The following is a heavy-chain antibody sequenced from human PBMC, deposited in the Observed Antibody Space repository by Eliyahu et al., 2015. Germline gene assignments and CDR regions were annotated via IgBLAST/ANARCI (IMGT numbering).Heavy chain of an antibody. CDR2: INHSGSP. CDR3: ANSANWNSDY. D-gene: IGHD1-7*01. J-gene: IGHJ4*02. V-gene: IGHV4-34*01. Sequence: QVQLQQWGAGLLKPSETLSLTCAVXGGSFSAYYWSWIRQPPGKGLEWIGEINHSGSPNYNPSLKSRVTISVDTSKNQFSLKLSSVTAADTAVYYCANSANWNSDYWGQGTLVTVSS. CDR1: GGSFSAYY.